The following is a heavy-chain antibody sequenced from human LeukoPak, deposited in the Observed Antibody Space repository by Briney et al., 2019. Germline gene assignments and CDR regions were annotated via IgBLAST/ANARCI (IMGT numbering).Heavy chain of an antibody. D-gene: IGHD3-10*01. J-gene: IGHJ4*02. V-gene: IGHV4-39*01. CDR1: GGSVSSTTYY. CDR2: INYSGST. Sequence: SETLSLTCTVSGGSVSSTTYYWSWIRQPPGKGLEWIASINYSGSTYYNPSLNSRVTISVDTSENQFSPKLSSVTAADTAVYYCARYVVYGSGKYYFDYWGQGTLVTVSS. CDR3: ARYVVYGSGKYYFDY.